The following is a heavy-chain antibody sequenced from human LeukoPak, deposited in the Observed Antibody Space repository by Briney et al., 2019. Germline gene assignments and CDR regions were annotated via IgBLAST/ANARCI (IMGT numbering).Heavy chain of an antibody. CDR1: GFTFSSYA. D-gene: IGHD2-2*01. J-gene: IGHJ5*02. CDR3: AKEGLYCSSTSCSWFGP. CDR2: ISGSGGST. V-gene: IGHV3-23*01. Sequence: PGGSLRLSCAASGFTFSSYAMSWVRQAPGKGLEWVSAISGSGGSTYYADSVKGRFTISRDNSKNTLYLQMNSLRAEDTAVYYCAKEGLYCSSTSCSWFGPWGQGTLVTVSS.